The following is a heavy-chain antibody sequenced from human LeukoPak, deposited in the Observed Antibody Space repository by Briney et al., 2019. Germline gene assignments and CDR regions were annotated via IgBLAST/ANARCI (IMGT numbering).Heavy chain of an antibody. CDR3: ARNPVTTKYFDY. Sequence: ASVKVSCKASGYTFTSYYMHWVRQAPGQGLEWMGIINPSGSSTRYAQKFQGRVTMTRDTSTSTVYMELSSLSSEDTAVYYCARNPVTTKYFDYWGQGTLVTVSS. CDR2: INPSGSST. V-gene: IGHV1-46*01. D-gene: IGHD4-17*01. CDR1: GYTFTSYY. J-gene: IGHJ4*02.